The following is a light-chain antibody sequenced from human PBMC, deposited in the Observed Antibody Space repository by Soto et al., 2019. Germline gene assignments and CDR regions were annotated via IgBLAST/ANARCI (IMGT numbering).Light chain of an antibody. V-gene: IGKV1-39*01. CDR3: QQTYSIPPLT. Sequence: DFQMTQSPSSLSASVGDRVTITCRASQSVTTYLNWYQQRPGKAPNLLIYAASNLQNGVPSRFTCSGSGTDFTLIISGLQPEDSATYFCQQTYSIPPLTCGGGTKVQIK. CDR2: AAS. CDR1: QSVTTY. J-gene: IGKJ4*01.